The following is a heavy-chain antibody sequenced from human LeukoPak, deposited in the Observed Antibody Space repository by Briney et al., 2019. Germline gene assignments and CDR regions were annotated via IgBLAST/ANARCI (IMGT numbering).Heavy chain of an antibody. J-gene: IGHJ4*02. D-gene: IGHD1-26*01. CDR2: ISSSSSYI. V-gene: IGHV3-21*04. CDR1: GFTFSSYS. CDR3: ARDRIVGATAYFDY. Sequence: GGSLRLSCAASGFTFSSYSMNWVRQAPGKGLEWVSSISSSSSYIYYADSVKGRFTISRDNAKNSLYLQMNSLRAEGTAVYYCARDRIVGATAYFDYWGQGTLVTVSS.